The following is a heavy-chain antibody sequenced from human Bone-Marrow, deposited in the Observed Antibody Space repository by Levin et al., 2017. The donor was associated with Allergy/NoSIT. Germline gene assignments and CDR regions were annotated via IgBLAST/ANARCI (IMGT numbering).Heavy chain of an antibody. Sequence: GESLKISCVASGFTFSSYGMHWVRQAPGKGLEWVAVISYDGSNKYYADSVKGRFTISRDNSKNTVYLQMNSLSPEDTAVYYCAKDRESRQSSPAANYGMDVWGQGTTVTVSS. CDR1: GFTFSSYG. D-gene: IGHD5/OR15-5a*01. V-gene: IGHV3-30*18. J-gene: IGHJ6*02. CDR3: AKDRESRQSSPAANYGMDV. CDR2: ISYDGSNK.